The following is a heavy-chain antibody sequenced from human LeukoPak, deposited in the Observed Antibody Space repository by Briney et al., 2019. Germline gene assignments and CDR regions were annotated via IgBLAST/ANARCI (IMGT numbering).Heavy chain of an antibody. CDR3: ARDLNGDEDFDY. J-gene: IGHJ4*02. CDR2: IGSNGDDK. D-gene: IGHD2-8*01. CDR1: GFTFSNYA. Sequence: GGSLRLSCAVSGFTFSNYAINWVRQAPGKGLEWLSYIGSNGDDKLYADSVKGRFTISRDDAKNSVYLQMNSLRDEDTALYYCARDLNGDEDFDYLGQGTLVTVSS. V-gene: IGHV3-48*03.